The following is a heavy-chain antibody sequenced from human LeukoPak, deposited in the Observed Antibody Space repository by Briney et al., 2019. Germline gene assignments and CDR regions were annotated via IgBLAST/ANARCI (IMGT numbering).Heavy chain of an antibody. CDR3: AKTFRGYCSSTSCYTTIDY. V-gene: IGHV3-23*01. J-gene: IGHJ4*02. D-gene: IGHD2-2*02. Sequence: GGSLRLSCAASGFTFSSYAMSWVRQAPGKGLEWVSAISGSGGSTYYADSVKGRFTISRDNSRNTLYLQMNSLRAEDTAVYYCAKTFRGYCSSTSCYTTIDYWGQGTLVTVSS. CDR1: GFTFSSYA. CDR2: ISGSGGST.